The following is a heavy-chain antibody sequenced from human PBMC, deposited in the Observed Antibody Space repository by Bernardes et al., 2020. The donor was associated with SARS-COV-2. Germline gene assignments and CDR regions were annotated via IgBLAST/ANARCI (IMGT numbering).Heavy chain of an antibody. CDR1: GFTFSNYA. CDR2: ISGSGGST. CDR3: AKQALEWELLGPKGY. J-gene: IGHJ4*02. Sequence: GGSLRLSCAASGFTFSNYAMSWVRQAPGKGLEWVSGISGSGGSTYYADSVKGRFTISRDNSKNTLYLQMNSLRAEDTAVYYCAKQALEWELLGPKGYWGQGTLVTVSS. V-gene: IGHV3-23*01. D-gene: IGHD1-26*01.